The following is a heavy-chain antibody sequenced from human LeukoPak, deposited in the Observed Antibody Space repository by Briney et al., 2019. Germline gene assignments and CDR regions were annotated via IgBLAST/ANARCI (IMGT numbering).Heavy chain of an antibody. CDR2: IWYDGSNK. D-gene: IGHD3-22*01. V-gene: IGHV3-33*01. CDR1: GFTFSSYG. Sequence: GGSLRLSCAASGFTFSSYGMHWVRQAPGKGLGWVADIWYDGSNKYYVDSVQGRFTISRDNSKNTLYMQMSSLRAEDTAVYYCARGDYYDSSGYYFPDAFDIWGQGTMVTVSS. CDR3: ARGDYYDSSGYYFPDAFDI. J-gene: IGHJ3*02.